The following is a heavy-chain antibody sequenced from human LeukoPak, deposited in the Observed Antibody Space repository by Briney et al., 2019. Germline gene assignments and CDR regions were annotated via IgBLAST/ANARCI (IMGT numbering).Heavy chain of an antibody. D-gene: IGHD6-19*01. J-gene: IGHJ3*01. Sequence: SETLSLTCIVSGGSISTYYWTWIRQPPGKGLEWIGNVFYTGSTNYNPSLQSRVTVSVDTSKNQFSLQLTPVAAADTAVYYCVRLDPQFDSFDVWGQGTLVTVSS. CDR2: VFYTGST. CDR3: VRLDPQFDSFDV. CDR1: GGSISTYY. V-gene: IGHV4-59*01.